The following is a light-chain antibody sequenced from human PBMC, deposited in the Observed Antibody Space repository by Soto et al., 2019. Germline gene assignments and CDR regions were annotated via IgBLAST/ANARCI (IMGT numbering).Light chain of an antibody. CDR3: LLYYGGQLGV. Sequence: QAVVTQEPSLTVSPGGTVTLTCASSTGAVTTGYYPNWFQQKPGQAPTALIYSTNNKYSWTPARFSGSLLGGKAALTLSGVQPEYEADYYCLLYYGGQLGVFGGGTKLTVL. CDR1: TGAVTTGYY. V-gene: IGLV7-43*01. CDR2: STN. J-gene: IGLJ2*01.